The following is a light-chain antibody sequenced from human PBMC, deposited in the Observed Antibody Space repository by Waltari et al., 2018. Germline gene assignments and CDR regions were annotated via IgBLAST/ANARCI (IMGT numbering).Light chain of an antibody. V-gene: IGLV1-51*01. J-gene: IGLJ3*02. CDR2: EDN. CDR1: TPKIGNYY. Sequence: QSVLTQAPSVSPAPVQTVTISCSGTTPKIGNYYLSGYQQLPGAAPKIVIYEDNRRPSGIPDRFSGSKSGASATLGITGLQTGDEADYYCGSWDSSLGIGVLGGGTRLTVL. CDR3: GSWDSSLGIGV.